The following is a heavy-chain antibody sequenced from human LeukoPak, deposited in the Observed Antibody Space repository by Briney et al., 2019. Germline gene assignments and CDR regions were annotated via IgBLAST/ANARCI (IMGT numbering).Heavy chain of an antibody. V-gene: IGHV4-4*07. CDR2: IYTSGST. CDR1: GGSINTYY. Sequence: SETLSLTCTVSGGSINTYYWSWIRQPAGKGLEWIGRIYTSGSTNYNPSLKSRVTMSVDTSKNQFSLKLSSVTAADTAVYYCARDRTKTDAFDIWGQGTMVTVSS. J-gene: IGHJ3*02. CDR3: ARDRTKTDAFDI.